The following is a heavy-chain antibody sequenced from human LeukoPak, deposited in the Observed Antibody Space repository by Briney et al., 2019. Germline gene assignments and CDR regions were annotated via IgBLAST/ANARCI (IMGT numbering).Heavy chain of an antibody. Sequence: ASVKVSCKVSGYTLTELSMHWVRHAPGEGVEWMGGFDPEDSETIYAQKFQGRVTMTEDTSTDTAYMELSSLRSEDTAVYYCATFRGSRDRWGQGTLVTVSS. CDR1: GYTLTELS. V-gene: IGHV1-24*01. CDR2: FDPEDSET. CDR3: ATFRGSRDR. J-gene: IGHJ4*02. D-gene: IGHD1-26*01.